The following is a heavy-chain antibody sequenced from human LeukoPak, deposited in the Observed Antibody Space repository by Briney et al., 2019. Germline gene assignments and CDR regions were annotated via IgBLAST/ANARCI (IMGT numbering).Heavy chain of an antibody. CDR3: AKDSSDKVWASRPDRHMDV. CDR2: ISWNSGSI. V-gene: IGHV3-9*01. J-gene: IGHJ6*03. Sequence: GGSLRLSCAASGFTFDDYAMHWVRQAPGKGLEWVSGISWNSGSIGYADSVKGRFTISRDNAKNSLYLQMNSLRAEDTALYYCAKDSSDKVWASRPDRHMDVWGKGTTVTISS. D-gene: IGHD3-16*01. CDR1: GFTFDDYA.